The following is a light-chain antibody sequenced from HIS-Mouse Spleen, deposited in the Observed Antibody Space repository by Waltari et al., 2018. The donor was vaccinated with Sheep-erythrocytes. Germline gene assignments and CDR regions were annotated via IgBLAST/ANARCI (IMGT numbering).Light chain of an antibody. CDR3: CSYAGSSTPWV. J-gene: IGLJ3*02. CDR2: EGS. CDR1: SSDAGSYHL. Sequence: QSALTQPASVSGSPGQSITIPCTGTSSDAGSYHLCSWYQQHPGKAHKLMIYEGSKRPSGVSNRFSGSKSGNTASLTISGLQAEDEADYYCCSYAGSSTPWVFGGGTKLTVL. V-gene: IGLV2-23*01.